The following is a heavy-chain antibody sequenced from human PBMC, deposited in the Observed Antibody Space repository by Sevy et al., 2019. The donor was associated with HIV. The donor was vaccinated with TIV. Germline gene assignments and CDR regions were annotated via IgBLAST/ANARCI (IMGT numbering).Heavy chain of an antibody. D-gene: IGHD1-26*01. CDR2: IYTRGST. Sequence: SETLSLTCTVSDGSISSGSYYWSWIRQPAGKGLEWIGRIYTRGSTNYNPSLKSRVTISVDTSKNQFSLRLRSVTAADTAVYYCARDMGAGGYYYYYMDVWGKGTTVTVSS. CDR3: ARDMGAGGYYYYYMDV. V-gene: IGHV4-61*02. J-gene: IGHJ6*03. CDR1: DGSISSGSYY.